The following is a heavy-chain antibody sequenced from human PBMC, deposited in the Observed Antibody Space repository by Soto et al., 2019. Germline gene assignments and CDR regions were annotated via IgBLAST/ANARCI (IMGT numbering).Heavy chain of an antibody. CDR1: GGSISSGDYY. D-gene: IGHD2-2*01. J-gene: IGHJ3*02. CDR3: ARDQNIVVVPAAHPDAFDI. Sequence: SETLSLTCTVSGGSISSGDYYWSWIRQPPGKGLEWIGYIYYGGSTYYNPSLKSRVTISVDTSKNQFSLKLSSVTAADTAVYYCARDQNIVVVPAAHPDAFDIWGQGTMVTVSS. CDR2: IYYGGST. V-gene: IGHV4-30-4*01.